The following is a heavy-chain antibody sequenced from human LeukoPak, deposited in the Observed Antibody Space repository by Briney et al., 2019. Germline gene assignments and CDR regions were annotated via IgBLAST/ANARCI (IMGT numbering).Heavy chain of an antibody. CDR2: IYYCGST. D-gene: IGHD3-3*01. V-gene: IGHV4-39*01. Sequence: SETLSLTCTVSRGSLSSSSYYWGWIRQPPGKGLEWLGSIYYCGSTYYNPSLKSRVTISVDTSKNQFSLKLSSVTAADTAVYYCARCDNYDFWSGYLDYWGQGTLVTVSS. CDR1: RGSLSSSSYY. CDR3: ARCDNYDFWSGYLDY. J-gene: IGHJ4*02.